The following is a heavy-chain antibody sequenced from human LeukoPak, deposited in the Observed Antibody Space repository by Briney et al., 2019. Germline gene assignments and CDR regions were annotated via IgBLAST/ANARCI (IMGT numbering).Heavy chain of an antibody. CDR3: AKGTRITIFGVVIIGSISPNYLDY. CDR2: ISGSGGST. V-gene: IGHV3-23*01. Sequence: GGSLRLSCAASGFTFSSYAMSWVRQAPGKGLEWVSAISGSGGSTYYADSVKGRFTISRDNSKNTLYLQMNSLRAEDTAVYYCAKGTRITIFGVVIIGSISPNYLDYWGQGTLVTVSS. D-gene: IGHD3-3*01. CDR1: GFTFSSYA. J-gene: IGHJ4*02.